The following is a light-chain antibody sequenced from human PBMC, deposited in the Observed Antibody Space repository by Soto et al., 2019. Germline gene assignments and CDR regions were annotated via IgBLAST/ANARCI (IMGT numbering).Light chain of an antibody. V-gene: IGLV1-44*01. CDR1: XXNIGSNT. Sequence: QAVVTQPPSTSGTPGQRVTISXXXXXXNIGSNTVHWYQQIPGTAPKLLIYTNNQRSSGVSDRFSGSKSDTSASLVISGLQSEDEADYYCATWDNGLTGVVFGGGTKLTVL. CDR3: ATWDNGLTGVV. J-gene: IGLJ2*01. CDR2: TNN.